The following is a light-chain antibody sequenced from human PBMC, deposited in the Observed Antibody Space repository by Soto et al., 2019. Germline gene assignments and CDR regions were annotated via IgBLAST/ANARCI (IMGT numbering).Light chain of an antibody. CDR1: QSVFYSSNDKHY. J-gene: IGKJ2*01. CDR3: QQYGSTHAT. V-gene: IGKV4-1*01. Sequence: DIVMTQSPDSLAVSLGESATINCNSSQSVFYSSNDKHYLAWYQQRPGQPPKLLTYCASTRESGVPDRFSGRGSGTEFTPTITRLKAEVVAVYYCQQYGSTHATFGQGTKLVIK. CDR2: CAS.